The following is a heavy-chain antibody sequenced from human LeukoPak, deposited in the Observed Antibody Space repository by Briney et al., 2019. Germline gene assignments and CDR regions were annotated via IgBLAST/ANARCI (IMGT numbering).Heavy chain of an antibody. D-gene: IGHD3-3*01. V-gene: IGHV1-2*02. J-gene: IGHJ4*02. CDR2: INPNSGDT. CDR1: GYIFTDYF. CDR3: ARGRFRVTTSSACIGDY. Sequence: ASVKVSCKASGYIFTDYFMNWVRQAPGQGLEWMGWINPNSGDTNIGQKFQGRVTLTSDTSKSTAYMELTSLKSDDTAVYYCARGRFRVTTSSACIGDYWGQGTLITVSS.